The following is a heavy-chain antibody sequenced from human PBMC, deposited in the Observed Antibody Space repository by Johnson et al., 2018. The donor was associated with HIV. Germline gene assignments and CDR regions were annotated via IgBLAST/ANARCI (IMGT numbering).Heavy chain of an antibody. V-gene: IGHV3-7*03. J-gene: IGHJ3*01. CDR3: GFDV. Sequence: IKQDGSEKYYVDSVKGRFTISRDNAKNLLFLQMNSLRAEDTAVYYCGFDVWGQGTMVTVSS. CDR2: IKQDGSEK.